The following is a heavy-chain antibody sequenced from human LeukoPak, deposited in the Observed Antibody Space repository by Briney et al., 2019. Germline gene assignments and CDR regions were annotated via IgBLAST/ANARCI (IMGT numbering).Heavy chain of an antibody. CDR2: IYSDGDT. Sequence: SETLSLTCTVSGDSITSGSYYWGWIRQTPGKGLEWIGNIYSDGDTSFNPSLKSRITMSVDTSKNQFSLKLNSVTAADAAVYFCARDSGFWLYWGQGTLVSVSS. V-gene: IGHV4-39*07. CDR1: GDSITSGSYY. CDR3: ARDSGFWLY. J-gene: IGHJ4*02. D-gene: IGHD3-22*01.